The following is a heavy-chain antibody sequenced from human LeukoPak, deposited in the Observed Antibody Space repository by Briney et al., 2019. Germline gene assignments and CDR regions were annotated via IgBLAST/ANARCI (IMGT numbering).Heavy chain of an antibody. V-gene: IGHV5-51*01. CDR2: IYPVDSET. CDR1: GYSFTSFW. Sequence: GESLKTSCQGSGYSFTSFWIGWVRQMPGKGREGMGIIYPVDSETRYSTSFQGQVNISADKSISTAYLQWSSLKASDTAMYYCARVRGAHIVVVLAAGDWFDPWGQGTLVTVSS. J-gene: IGHJ5*02. D-gene: IGHD2-2*01. CDR3: ARVRGAHIVVVLAAGDWFDP.